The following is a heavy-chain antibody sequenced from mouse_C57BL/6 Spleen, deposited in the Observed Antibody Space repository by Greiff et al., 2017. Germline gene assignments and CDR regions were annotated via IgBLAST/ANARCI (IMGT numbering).Heavy chain of an antibody. CDR1: GFSLTSYG. Sequence: VQLQQSGPGLVQPSQSLSITCTASGFSLTSYGVHWVRQSPGKGLEWLGVIWSGGSTDYNAAFISRLSISKDNSKSQVFFKMNSLQADDTAIYYCARNELPWYFDVWGTGTTVTVSS. D-gene: IGHD1-1*01. J-gene: IGHJ1*03. V-gene: IGHV2-2*01. CDR2: IWSGGST. CDR3: ARNELPWYFDV.